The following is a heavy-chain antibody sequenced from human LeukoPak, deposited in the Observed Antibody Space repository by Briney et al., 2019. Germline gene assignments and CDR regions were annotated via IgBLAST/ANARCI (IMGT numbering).Heavy chain of an antibody. CDR1: GGSVSSGSYY. CDR3: AREVIFRVVYNWFDP. Sequence: SETLSLTCTVSGGSVSSGSYYWSWIRQPPGKGLEWIGYIYYSGSTNYNPSLKSRVTISVDTSKNQFSLKLSSVTAADTAVYYCAREVIFRVVYNWFDPWGQGTLVTVSS. V-gene: IGHV4-61*01. CDR2: IYYSGST. J-gene: IGHJ5*02. D-gene: IGHD3-3*01.